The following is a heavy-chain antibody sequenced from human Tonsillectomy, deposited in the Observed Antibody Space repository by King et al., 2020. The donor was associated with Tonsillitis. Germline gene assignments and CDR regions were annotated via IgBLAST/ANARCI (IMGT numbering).Heavy chain of an antibody. CDR2: NSGRGDRK. CDR1: GFTFSSYA. J-gene: IGHJ4*02. V-gene: IGHV3-23*04. Sequence: VQLVESGGGLVQPGGSLRLSCAASGFTFSSYAMSWVRQAPGKGLEWVSGNSGRGDRKYYADSVKGRFSISRDNSKNTLYSQMNSLRAEDTAVYYCSKALGVYINFDYWGQGALVTVSS. CDR3: SKALGVYINFDY. D-gene: IGHD5/OR15-5a*01.